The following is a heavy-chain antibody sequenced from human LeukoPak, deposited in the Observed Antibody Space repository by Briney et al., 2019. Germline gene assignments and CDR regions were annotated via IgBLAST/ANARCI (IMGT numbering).Heavy chain of an antibody. J-gene: IGHJ5*02. V-gene: IGHV4-4*07. CDR3: AREDTVVVVAAGITNWFDP. Sequence: PSETLSLTCTVSGGSISSYYWSWIRQPAGKGLEWIGRIYTSGSTNYNPSLKSRVTMSVDTSKNQFSLELSSVTAADTAVYYCAREDTVVVVAAGITNWFDPWGQGTLVTVSS. CDR1: GGSISSYY. CDR2: IYTSGST. D-gene: IGHD2-15*01.